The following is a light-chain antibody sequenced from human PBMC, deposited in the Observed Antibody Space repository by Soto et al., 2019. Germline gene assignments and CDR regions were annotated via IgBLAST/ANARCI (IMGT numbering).Light chain of an antibody. CDR1: QSVTSSC. V-gene: IGKV3-20*01. CDR3: QQCGGSPLFS. J-gene: IGKJ3*01. Sequence: EIVLTQSPGTRSLSPGERATLTCTASQSVTSSCLAWYQRKPGQAPRLLIHTTSIRATDIPDRFSGSGSGTDFTLTISRLEPEEFAVYYCQQCGGSPLFSFGPGTRVDI. CDR2: TTS.